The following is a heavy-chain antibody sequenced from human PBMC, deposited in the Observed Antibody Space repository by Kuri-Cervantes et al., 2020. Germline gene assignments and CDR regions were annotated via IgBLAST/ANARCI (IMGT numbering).Heavy chain of an antibody. CDR3: TTYYYDSSGYYGGFDP. D-gene: IGHD3-22*01. J-gene: IGHJ5*02. CDR1: GYTFTSYG. Sequence: ASVYVSCKASGYTFTSYGISWVRQAPGQGLEWMGGFDPEDGETIYAQKFQGRVTMTEDTSTDTAYMELSSLRSEDTAVYYCTTYYYDSSGYYGGFDPWGQGTLVTVSS. CDR2: FDPEDGET. V-gene: IGHV1-24*01.